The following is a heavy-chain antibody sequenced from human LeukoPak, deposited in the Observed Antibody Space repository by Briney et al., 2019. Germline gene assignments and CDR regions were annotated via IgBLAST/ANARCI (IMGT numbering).Heavy chain of an antibody. CDR1: GYTFTSYD. J-gene: IGHJ6*03. V-gene: IGHV1-8*01. Sequence: ASVKVSCKASGYTFTSYDINWVRQATGQGLEWMGWMNPNSGNTGYAQKFKGRVTMTRNTSISTAYMELSSLRSEDTAVYYCATQPMQLGYCSGGSCYYYYYYYMDVWGKGTTVTVSS. CDR3: ATQPMQLGYCSGGSCYYYYYYYMDV. D-gene: IGHD2-15*01. CDR2: MNPNSGNT.